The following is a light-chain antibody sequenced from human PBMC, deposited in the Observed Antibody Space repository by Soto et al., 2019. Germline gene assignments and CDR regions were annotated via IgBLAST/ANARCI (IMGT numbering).Light chain of an antibody. CDR2: GAS. Sequence: DSVLTQSPDTLSLSTGERATLSCRASQSVSSSNFAWYQQKPAQAPRPLIYGASRRAPGIPERFSGSGSGTDFTLTISRLEPEDFAVYYCQQYLTSPKTIGQGTKVDIK. V-gene: IGKV3-20*01. CDR3: QQYLTSPKT. J-gene: IGKJ1*01. CDR1: QSVSSSN.